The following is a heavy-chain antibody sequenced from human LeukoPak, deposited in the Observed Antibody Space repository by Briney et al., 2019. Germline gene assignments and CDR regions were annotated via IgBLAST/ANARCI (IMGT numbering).Heavy chain of an antibody. CDR2: ISAYNGNT. CDR3: ARAQQLVPLFDY. J-gene: IGHJ4*02. Sequence: ASVKVSCKASGYTFTSYGISWVRQAPGQGLEWTGWISAYNGNTNYAQKLQSRVTITTDTSTSTAYMELRSLRSDDTAVYYCARAQQLVPLFDYWGQGTLVTVSS. CDR1: GYTFTSYG. V-gene: IGHV1-18*01. D-gene: IGHD6-13*01.